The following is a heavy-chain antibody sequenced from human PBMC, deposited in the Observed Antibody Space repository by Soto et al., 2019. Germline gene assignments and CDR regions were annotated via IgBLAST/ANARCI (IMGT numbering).Heavy chain of an antibody. Sequence: SVKVSCKASGGTFSSYAISWVRQAPGQGLEWMGGIIPIFGTANYAQKFQGRVTITADESTSTAYMELSSLRSEDTAVYYCARVYSYTRGYYGMDVWGQGTTVTVSS. D-gene: IGHD5-18*01. CDR2: IIPIFGTA. CDR3: ARVYSYTRGYYGMDV. CDR1: GGTFSSYA. J-gene: IGHJ6*02. V-gene: IGHV1-69*13.